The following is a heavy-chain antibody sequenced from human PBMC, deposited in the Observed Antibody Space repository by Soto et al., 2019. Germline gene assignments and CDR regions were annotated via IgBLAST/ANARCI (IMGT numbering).Heavy chain of an antibody. CDR2: ISDSGST. Sequence: EVQLLESGGALVQPGGSLRLSCAASGFTFSNHAMNWVRQAPGKGLEWVSTISDSGSTYYADSVKGRFTISRDNSKNTLYLQMNSLGAEDTAVYYCARDPGGHYCTSTSCLYFFDHWGQGTPVIVSS. CDR3: ARDPGGHYCTSTSCLYFFDH. J-gene: IGHJ4*02. V-gene: IGHV3-23*01. CDR1: GFTFSNHA. D-gene: IGHD2-2*01.